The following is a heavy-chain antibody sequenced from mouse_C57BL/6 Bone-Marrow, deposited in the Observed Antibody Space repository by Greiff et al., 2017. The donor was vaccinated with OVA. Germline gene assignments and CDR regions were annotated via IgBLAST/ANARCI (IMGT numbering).Heavy chain of an antibody. CDR1: GFTFTDYN. CDR2: ITPNNGGT. J-gene: IGHJ3*01. D-gene: IGHD6-1*01. V-gene: IGHV1-18*01. Sequence: VQLQQSGPELVKPGASVKIPCKASGFTFTDYNMVWVKQSHGKSLGWIGAITPNNGGTIYYHNFKGKATLTVDKSSSTAYLERRSRTSEVSAVYYCSLVHIDSFAYWSQGTLVTGSA. CDR3: SLVHIDSFAY.